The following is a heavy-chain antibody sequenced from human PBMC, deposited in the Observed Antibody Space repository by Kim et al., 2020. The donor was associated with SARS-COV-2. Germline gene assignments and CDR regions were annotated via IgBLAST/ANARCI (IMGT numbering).Heavy chain of an antibody. Sequence: GGSLRLSCAASGFTFSSYSMNWVRQAPGKGLEWVSSISSSSSYIYYADSVKGRFTISRDNAKNSLYLQMNSLRAEDTAVYYCAREVQYYYDSSGYVDYWGQGTLVTVSS. J-gene: IGHJ4*02. CDR1: GFTFSSYS. D-gene: IGHD3-22*01. V-gene: IGHV3-21*04. CDR2: ISSSSSYI. CDR3: AREVQYYYDSSGYVDY.